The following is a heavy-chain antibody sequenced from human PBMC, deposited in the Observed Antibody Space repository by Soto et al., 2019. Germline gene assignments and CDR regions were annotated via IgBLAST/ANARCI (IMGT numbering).Heavy chain of an antibody. J-gene: IGHJ6*03. CDR1: GYTFTSYY. CDR3: ARALLSDNPHYYYYYMDV. Sequence: ASVKVSCKASGYTFTSYYMHWVRQAPGQGLEWMGIINPSGGSTSYAQKFQGRVTMTRDTSTSTAYMELSSLRSEDTAVYYCARALLSDNPHYYYYYMDVWGKGTTVTVSS. V-gene: IGHV1-46*01. D-gene: IGHD3-10*01. CDR2: INPSGGST.